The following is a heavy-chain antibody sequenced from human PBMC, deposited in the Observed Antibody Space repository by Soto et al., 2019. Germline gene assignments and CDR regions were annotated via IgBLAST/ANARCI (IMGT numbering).Heavy chain of an antibody. CDR1: GGSISTNNW. CDR2: IYHTGGT. D-gene: IGHD3-10*01. J-gene: IGHJ4*02. CDR3: AREKGAGTYMGVDY. V-gene: IGHV4-4*02. Sequence: QVQLQESGPGLVKPSGTLSLTCAVSGGSISTNNWWSWVRQPPGKGLEWIGEIYHTGGTNYNPSLMSRVAMSVDKSKNQFSLNLNSVTAADTAVYYCAREKGAGTYMGVDYWGQGTLVTVSS.